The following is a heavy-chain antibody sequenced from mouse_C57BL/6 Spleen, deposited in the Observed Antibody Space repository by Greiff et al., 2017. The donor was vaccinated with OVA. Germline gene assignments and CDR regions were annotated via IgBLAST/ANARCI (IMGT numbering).Heavy chain of an antibody. J-gene: IGHJ4*01. CDR1: GYTFTSYW. Sequence: QVQLKQPGAELVKPGASVKMSCKASGYTFTSYWITWVKQRPGQGLEWIGDIYPGSGSTNYNEKFKSKATLTVDTSSSTAYMQLSSLTSEDSAVYYCASGDYYGSSYGYAMDYWGQGTSVTVSS. D-gene: IGHD1-1*01. CDR3: ASGDYYGSSYGYAMDY. CDR2: IYPGSGST. V-gene: IGHV1-55*01.